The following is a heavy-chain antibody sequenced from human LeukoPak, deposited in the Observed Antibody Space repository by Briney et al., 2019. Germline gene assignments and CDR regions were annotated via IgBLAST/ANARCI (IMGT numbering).Heavy chain of an antibody. J-gene: IGHJ4*02. V-gene: IGHV4-59*11. CDR2: ISNNGST. CDR1: GGSISDHY. CDR3: AREPPGTSGYDY. D-gene: IGHD5-12*01. Sequence: SETLSLTCTVSGGSISDHYWSWIRQPPGEGLEWIGYISNNGSTNYNPSLKSRVTISVDTSKNQLSLKLTAAIAADTAVYYCAREPPGTSGYDYWGQGTLVTVSS.